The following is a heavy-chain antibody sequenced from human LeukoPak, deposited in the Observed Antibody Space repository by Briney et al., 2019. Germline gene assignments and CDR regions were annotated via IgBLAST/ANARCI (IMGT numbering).Heavy chain of an antibody. V-gene: IGHV4-38-2*02. Sequence: PSETLSLTCTVSGYSISSGYYWGWIRQPPAKGLEWIGSIYHSGSTYYNPSLKSRVTISVDTSKNQFSLKLSSVTAADTAVYYCAAVVGATVDYWGQGTLVTVSS. CDR2: IYHSGST. CDR3: AAVVGATVDY. D-gene: IGHD1-26*01. J-gene: IGHJ4*02. CDR1: GYSISSGYY.